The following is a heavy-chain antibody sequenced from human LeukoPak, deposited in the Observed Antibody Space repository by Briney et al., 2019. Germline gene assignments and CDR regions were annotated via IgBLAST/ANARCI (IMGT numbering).Heavy chain of an antibody. CDR2: ISGSGGST. J-gene: IGHJ4*02. Sequence: PGGSLRLSCAAYGFTFSSYAMGCVRQAPGKGLEWVSAISGSGGSTYYPDSVKGRFTISRDNSKNTLYLQMNSLRAEDTAVYYCAKDHGILTGYYKEPHFDYWGQGTLVTVSS. CDR3: AKDHGILTGYYKEPHFDY. CDR1: GFTFSSYA. D-gene: IGHD3-9*01. V-gene: IGHV3-23*01.